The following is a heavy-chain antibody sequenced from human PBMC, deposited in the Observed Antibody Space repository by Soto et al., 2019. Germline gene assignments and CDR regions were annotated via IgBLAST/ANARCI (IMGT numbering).Heavy chain of an antibody. CDR1: GGSISSYY. CDR2: IYYSGST. D-gene: IGHD3-3*01. J-gene: IGHJ4*02. Sequence: SETLSLTCTVSGGSISSYYWSWIRQPPGKGLEWIGYIYYSGSTNYNPSLKSRVTISVDTSKNQFPPKLSSVTAADTAVYYCARSYYDFWSGLTFDYWGQGTLVTVSS. V-gene: IGHV4-59*08. CDR3: ARSYYDFWSGLTFDY.